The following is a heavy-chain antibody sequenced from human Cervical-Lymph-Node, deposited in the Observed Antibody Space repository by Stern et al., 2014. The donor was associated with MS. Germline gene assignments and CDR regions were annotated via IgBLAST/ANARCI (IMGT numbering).Heavy chain of an antibody. CDR2: ISGSGGST. Sequence: EVQLVESGGGLEQPGGSLRLSCAASGFTFSSYAISWVRQAPGKGLEWVSGISGSGGSTYKAESGKGRFTISGDNSKHKRYLHMNSLRAEDTAVYYCAKDLGGSGWGAEYFQHWGQGTLVTVSS. V-gene: IGHV3-23*04. J-gene: IGHJ1*01. CDR3: AKDLGGSGWGAEYFQH. CDR1: GFTFSSYA. D-gene: IGHD6-19*01.